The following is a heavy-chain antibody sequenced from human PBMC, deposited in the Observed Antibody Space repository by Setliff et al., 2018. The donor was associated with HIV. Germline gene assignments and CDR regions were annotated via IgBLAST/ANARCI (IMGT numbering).Heavy chain of an antibody. D-gene: IGHD6-19*01. V-gene: IGHV4-61*09. CDR3: ASQGRSGWLWGGFVS. CDR2: VHSNGFK. J-gene: IGHJ4*02. CDR1: GVSINSGDYS. Sequence: SETLSLTCDVSGVSINSGDYSWNWIRQPAGKRLEWIGHVHSNGFKNYNSSLESRVDISVDTSKNQISLKVDSVTAADTAMYFCASQGRSGWLWGGFVSWGQGTLVTV.